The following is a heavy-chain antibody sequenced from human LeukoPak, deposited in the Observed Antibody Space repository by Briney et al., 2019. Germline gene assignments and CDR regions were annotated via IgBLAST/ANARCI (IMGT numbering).Heavy chain of an antibody. V-gene: IGHV1-8*01. CDR2: MNPNSGNT. D-gene: IGHD2-2*03. Sequence: ASVKVSCKASGYTFTSYDINWVRQATGQGLEWMGWMNPNSGNTGYAQKFQGRVTITRNTSISTAYMELSSLKSEDTAVYYCARAGYCSSTSCAHDAFHIWGQGTMVTVSS. CDR3: ARAGYCSSTSCAHDAFHI. J-gene: IGHJ3*02. CDR1: GYTFTSYD.